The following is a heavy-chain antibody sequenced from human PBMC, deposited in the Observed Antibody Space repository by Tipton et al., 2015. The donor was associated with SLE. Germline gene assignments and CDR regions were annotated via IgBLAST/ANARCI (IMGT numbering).Heavy chain of an antibody. CDR3: ARGDAEFDHIDY. J-gene: IGHJ4*02. CDR2: ISYDGSNK. Sequence: SLRLSCAVSGFTFSSYAMHWVRQAPGKGLEWVAVISYDGSNKYYADSVKGRFTVSRDNSKDTVYLEMNSLRADDTALYYCARGDAEFDHIDYWGRGTLVTVSS. V-gene: IGHV3-30-3*01. D-gene: IGHD3-9*01. CDR1: GFTFSSYA.